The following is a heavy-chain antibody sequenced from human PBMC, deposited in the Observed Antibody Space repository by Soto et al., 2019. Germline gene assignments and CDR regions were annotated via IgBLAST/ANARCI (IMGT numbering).Heavy chain of an antibody. CDR2: IIPIFDTT. CDR3: AREWTDYYDSKGPSDY. J-gene: IGHJ4*02. Sequence: SVKVSCKASGGTFSNSGISWVRQAPGQGLEWMGGIIPIFDTTNYAQKLQGRVTMTTDTSTSTAYMELRSLRSDDTAVYYCAREWTDYYDSKGPSDYWGQGTLVTVSS. CDR1: GGTFSNSG. D-gene: IGHD3-22*01. V-gene: IGHV1-69*05.